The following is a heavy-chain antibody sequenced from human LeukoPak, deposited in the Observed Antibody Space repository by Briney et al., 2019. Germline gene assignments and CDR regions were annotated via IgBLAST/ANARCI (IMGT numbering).Heavy chain of an antibody. CDR2: ISGSGGNT. V-gene: IGHV3-23*01. J-gene: IGHJ4*02. CDR1: GFTFSSYA. D-gene: IGHD2-15*01. Sequence: PGGSLRLSCAASGFTFSSYAMSWVRQAPGKGLEWVSAISGSGGNTYYADSVKGRFTISRDNSKNTLYLQMNSLRAEDTAVYYCARGRYCSGGTCYFDYWGQGTLVTVSS. CDR3: ARGRYCSGGTCYFDY.